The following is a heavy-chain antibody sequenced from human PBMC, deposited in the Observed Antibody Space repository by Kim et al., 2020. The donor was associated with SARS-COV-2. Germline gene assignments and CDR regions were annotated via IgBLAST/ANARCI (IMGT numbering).Heavy chain of an antibody. CDR3: ARAWLRLYYYGMDV. D-gene: IGHD5-12*01. J-gene: IGHJ6*02. CDR2: IYSGGRT. V-gene: IGHV3-53*04. Sequence: GGSLRLSCAASGFTVSSNYMSWVRQAPGKGLEWVSVIYSGGRTYYADSVKGRFTISRHNSKNTLYLQMNSLRAEDTAVYYCARAWLRLYYYGMDVWGQGTTVTVSS. CDR1: GFTVSSNY.